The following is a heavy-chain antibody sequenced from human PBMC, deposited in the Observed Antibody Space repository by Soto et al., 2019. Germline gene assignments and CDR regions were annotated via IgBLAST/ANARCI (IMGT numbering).Heavy chain of an antibody. Sequence: GGSLRLSCAASGFTFSSYAMSWVRQAPGKGLEWVSAISGSGGSTYYADSVKGRFTIPRDNSKNTLYLQMNSLRAEDTAVYYCAKDPRSHDYGDYAALGAFDIWGQGTMVTVSS. J-gene: IGHJ3*02. CDR2: ISGSGGST. D-gene: IGHD4-17*01. V-gene: IGHV3-23*01. CDR3: AKDPRSHDYGDYAALGAFDI. CDR1: GFTFSSYA.